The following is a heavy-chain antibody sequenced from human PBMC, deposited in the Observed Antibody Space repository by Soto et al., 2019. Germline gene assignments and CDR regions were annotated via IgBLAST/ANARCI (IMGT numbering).Heavy chain of an antibody. CDR3: ATAYYYDSSGYYADYYYCGMDV. D-gene: IGHD3-22*01. CDR2: ISYDGSNK. J-gene: IGHJ6*02. Sequence: GGSLRLSCAASGFTFSSYGMHWVRQAPGKGLEWVAVISYDGSNKYYADSVKGRFTISRDNSKNTLYLQMNSLRAEDTAVYYCATAYYYDSSGYYADYYYCGMDVWGQGTTVTVSS. V-gene: IGHV3-30*03. CDR1: GFTFSSYG.